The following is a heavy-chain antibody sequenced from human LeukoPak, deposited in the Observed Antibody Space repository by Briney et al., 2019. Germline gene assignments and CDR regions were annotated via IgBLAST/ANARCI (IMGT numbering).Heavy chain of an antibody. J-gene: IGHJ5*02. CDR2: INHSGST. D-gene: IGHD2-21*02. CDR1: GGSFSGYY. CDR3: ARGPFRDIVVVTAIRAKSNWFDP. Sequence: SETLSLTCAVYGGSFSGYYWSWIRQPPGKGLEWIGEINHSGSTNYNPSLKSRVTISVDTSKNQFSLKLSSVTAADTAVYYCARGPFRDIVVVTAIRAKSNWFDPWGQGTLVTVSS. V-gene: IGHV4-34*01.